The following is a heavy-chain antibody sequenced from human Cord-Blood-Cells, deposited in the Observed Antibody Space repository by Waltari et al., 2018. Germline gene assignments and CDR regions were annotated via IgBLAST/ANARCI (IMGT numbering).Heavy chain of an antibody. V-gene: IGHV1-2*02. J-gene: IGHJ5*02. CDR2: INPNSGGT. CDR3: ARDQGGSYYWFDP. CDR1: GYTFTGYY. Sequence: VQLVQSGAEVKKPGASVKVSCKASGYTFTGYYMHWVRQAPGQGLEWMGWINPNSGGTNYAQKVQGRVTMTRDTSISTAYMELSRLRSDDTAVYYCARDQGGSYYWFDPWGQGTLVTVSS. D-gene: IGHD1-26*01.